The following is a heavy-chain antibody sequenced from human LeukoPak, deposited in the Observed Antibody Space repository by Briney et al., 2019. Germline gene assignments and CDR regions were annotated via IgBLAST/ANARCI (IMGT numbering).Heavy chain of an antibody. CDR3: ARSVRRTSWPQTRIYYYYYMDV. V-gene: IGHV4-30-4*07. J-gene: IGHJ6*03. Sequence: SETLSLTCAVSDGSFNSVSYSWTWIRQPPGKGLEWIGYIYYSGSAYYSPSLKSRVTISVDTSKNQFSLRLSSVTAADTAVYYCARSVRRTSWPQTRIYYYYYMDVWGKGTTVTVSS. CDR1: DGSFNSVSYS. D-gene: IGHD2-2*01. CDR2: IYYSGSA.